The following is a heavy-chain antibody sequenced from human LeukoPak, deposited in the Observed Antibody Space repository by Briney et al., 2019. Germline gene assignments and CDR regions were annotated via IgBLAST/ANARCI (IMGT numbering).Heavy chain of an antibody. V-gene: IGHV1-18*01. J-gene: IGHJ4*02. CDR3: ARDTPRGYYYGSGSSRPFDY. D-gene: IGHD3-10*01. Sequence: GASVKVSCKASGYTFNTYGITWVRQAPGQGLEWMGWISGYNGKTKYAQKLQDRVTMTTDTSTSTAYMELRSLRSDDTAVYYCARDTPRGYYYGSGSSRPFDYWGQGTLVTVSS. CDR1: GYTFNTYG. CDR2: ISGYNGKT.